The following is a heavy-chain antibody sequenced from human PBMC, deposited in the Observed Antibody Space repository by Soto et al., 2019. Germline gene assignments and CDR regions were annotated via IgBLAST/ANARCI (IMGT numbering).Heavy chain of an antibody. Sequence: EVQLVESGGGLVQPGGSLRLSCAASGFTVSSNYMSWVRQAPGKGLEWVSVIYSGGSTYYADSVKGRFTISRDNSKNTLYLQMNSRRAEDTAVYYCAREGMVRGVILYFWGQGTLVTVSS. J-gene: IGHJ4*02. V-gene: IGHV3-66*01. CDR2: IYSGGST. CDR3: AREGMVRGVILYF. CDR1: GFTVSSNY. D-gene: IGHD3-10*01.